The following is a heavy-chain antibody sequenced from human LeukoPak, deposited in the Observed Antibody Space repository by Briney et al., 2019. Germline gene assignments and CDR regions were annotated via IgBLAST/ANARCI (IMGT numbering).Heavy chain of an antibody. Sequence: GGSLRLSCAASGFTFSSYAMSWVRQAPGKGLEWVSAISGSGDSTYYGDSVKGRFTISRDNTKNTLYLQMNSLRAEDTAVYYCAKTRPLDSSSWSHGDYWGQGTLVTVSS. CDR3: AKTRPLDSSSWSHGDY. CDR1: GFTFSSYA. V-gene: IGHV3-23*01. D-gene: IGHD6-13*01. CDR2: ISGSGDST. J-gene: IGHJ4*02.